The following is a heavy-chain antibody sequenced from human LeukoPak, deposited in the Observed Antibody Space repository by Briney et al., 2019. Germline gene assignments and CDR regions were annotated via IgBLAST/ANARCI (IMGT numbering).Heavy chain of an antibody. CDR3: ARVVWDDSSGYHDY. V-gene: IGHV3-43*01. CDR2: ITRDGSGT. D-gene: IGHD3-22*01. J-gene: IGHJ4*02. Sequence: GGSLRLSCAASGFTFDRYTMYWVRQVPGKGLEWVSHITRDGSGTYYADSVKGRFTISRDNSKNTLYLQMNSLRAEDTAVYYCARVVWDDSSGYHDYWGQGTLVTVSS. CDR1: GFTFDRYT.